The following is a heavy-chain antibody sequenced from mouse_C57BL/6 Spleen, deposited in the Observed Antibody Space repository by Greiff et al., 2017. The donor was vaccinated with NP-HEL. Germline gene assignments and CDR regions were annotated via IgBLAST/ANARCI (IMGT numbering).Heavy chain of an antibody. CDR3: ARQGYYGSSYVWYFDV. CDR1: GFTFSSYG. V-gene: IGHV5-6*02. D-gene: IGHD1-1*01. J-gene: IGHJ1*03. Sequence: EVMLVESGGDLVKPGGSLKLSCAASGFTFSSYGMSWVRQTPDKRLEWVATISSGGSYTYYPDSVKGRFTISRDNAKNTLYLQMSSLKSEDTAMYYCARQGYYGSSYVWYFDVWGTGTTVTVSS. CDR2: ISSGGSYT.